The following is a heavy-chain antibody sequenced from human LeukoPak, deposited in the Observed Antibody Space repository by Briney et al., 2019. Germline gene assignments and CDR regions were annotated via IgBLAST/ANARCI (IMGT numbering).Heavy chain of an antibody. J-gene: IGHJ4*02. D-gene: IGHD6-19*01. CDR1: GLTFSDYY. CDR2: ISSSSSYT. Sequence: GGSLRLSCAASGLTFSDYYMSWIRQAPGKGLEWVSYISSSSSYTNYADSVKGRFTISRDNAKNSLYLQMNSLRAEDTAVYYCARDSSGWTSNDYWGQGTLVTVSS. CDR3: ARDSSGWTSNDY. V-gene: IGHV3-11*06.